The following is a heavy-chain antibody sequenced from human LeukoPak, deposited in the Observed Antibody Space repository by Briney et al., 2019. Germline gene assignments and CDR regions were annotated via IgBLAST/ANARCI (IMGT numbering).Heavy chain of an antibody. CDR3: AKDRSYDSSGYYPFRVPLDI. Sequence: PGGSLRLSCAASGFTFDDYAMHWVRQAPGKGLEWVSLISGDGGSTYYADSVKGRFTISRDNSKNSLYLQMNSLRTEDTALYYCAKDRSYDSSGYYPFRVPLDIWGQGTMVTVSS. V-gene: IGHV3-43*02. D-gene: IGHD3-22*01. J-gene: IGHJ3*02. CDR1: GFTFDDYA. CDR2: ISGDGGST.